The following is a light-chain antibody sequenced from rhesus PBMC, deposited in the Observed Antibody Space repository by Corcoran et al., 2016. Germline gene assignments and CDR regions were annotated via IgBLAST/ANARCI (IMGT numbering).Light chain of an antibody. J-gene: IGKJ4*01. CDR2: AAS. CDR1: QTISSY. Sequence: DIQMTQSPSSLSASVGDRVTITCRASQTISSYLAWYQQKPGKVPKLLIYAASSLESGVPSRFSGSGSGTDFTLTISSLQPEDFATYYCLQYNSNPLTFGGGTKVEIK. V-gene: IGKV1S12*01. CDR3: LQYNSNPLT.